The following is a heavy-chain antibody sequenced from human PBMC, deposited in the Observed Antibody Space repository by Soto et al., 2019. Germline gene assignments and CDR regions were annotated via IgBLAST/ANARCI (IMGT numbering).Heavy chain of an antibody. CDR2: INPNSGGT. D-gene: IGHD6-6*01. CDR3: ARGNIAARPGTYYYYYMDV. Sequence: ASVKVSCKASGYTFTGYYMHWVRQAPGQGLEWMGWINPNSGGTNYAQKFQGWVTMTRDTSISTAYMELSRLRSDDTAVYYCARGNIAARPGTYYYYYMDVWGKGTTVTVSS. CDR1: GYTFTGYY. V-gene: IGHV1-2*04. J-gene: IGHJ6*03.